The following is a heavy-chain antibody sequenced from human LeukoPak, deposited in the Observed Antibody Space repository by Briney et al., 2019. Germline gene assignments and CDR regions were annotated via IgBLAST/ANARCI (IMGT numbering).Heavy chain of an antibody. V-gene: IGHV3-23*01. J-gene: IGHJ4*02. CDR1: GFTFNTYA. CDR3: AKGAGGSYGLYYFDY. D-gene: IGHD3-10*01. CDR2: ISDSGGSA. Sequence: PGGSLRLSCAASGFTFNTYAMSWVRQAPGKGLEWVSAISDSGGSAYYADSVKGRFTISRDNSKNTLYLQMNTLRAEDTAVYYCAKGAGGSYGLYYFDYWGQGALVTVSS.